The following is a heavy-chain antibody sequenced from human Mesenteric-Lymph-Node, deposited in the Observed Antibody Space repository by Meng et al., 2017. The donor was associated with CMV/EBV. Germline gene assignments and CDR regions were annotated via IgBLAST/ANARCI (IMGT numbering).Heavy chain of an antibody. CDR1: GYVFTSYW. CDR2: IYPADSDT. CDR3: ARRDYYDSSEDY. V-gene: IGHV5-51*01. Sequence: GGSLRLSCKASGYVFTSYWIGWVRQMPGKGLEWMGIIYPADSDTKYSPAFQGQVTFSADKSISTAYLQWSSLKASDTAMYYCARRDYYDSSEDYWGQGTLVTVSS. J-gene: IGHJ4*02. D-gene: IGHD3-22*01.